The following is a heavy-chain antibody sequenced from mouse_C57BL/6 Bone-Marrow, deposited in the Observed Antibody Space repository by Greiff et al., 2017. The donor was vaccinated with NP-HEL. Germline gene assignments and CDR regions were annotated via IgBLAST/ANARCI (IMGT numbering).Heavy chain of an antibody. CDR3: AVELITTGVATRYFDV. Sequence: QVHVKQPGAELVKPGASVKVSCKASGYTFTSYWMHWVKQRPGQGLEWIGRIHPYDSDNNYNQKFKGKATLTVDKSSTTAYMQLSSLTSEDSAVYDCAVELITTGVATRYFDVWGTGTTVTVSS. J-gene: IGHJ1*03. CDR1: GYTFTSYW. D-gene: IGHD1-1*01. CDR2: IHPYDSDN. V-gene: IGHV1-74*01.